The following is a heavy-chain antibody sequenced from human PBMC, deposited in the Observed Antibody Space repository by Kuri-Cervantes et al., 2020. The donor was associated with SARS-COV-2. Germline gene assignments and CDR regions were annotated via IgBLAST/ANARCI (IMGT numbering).Heavy chain of an antibody. CDR3: VRIRAATVIADY. J-gene: IGHJ4*02. Sequence: SGPTLVKPPQTLTLTSTFSGFSLTTTGMCVAWIRQPPGKALEWLARIDWDDDRYYKTSLNTRLSISKDTSKDQVVLTMANMDPVDTATYYCVRIRAATVIADYWGQGTLVTVSS. CDR2: IDWDDDR. CDR1: GFSLTTTGMC. D-gene: IGHD4-11*01. V-gene: IGHV2-70*11.